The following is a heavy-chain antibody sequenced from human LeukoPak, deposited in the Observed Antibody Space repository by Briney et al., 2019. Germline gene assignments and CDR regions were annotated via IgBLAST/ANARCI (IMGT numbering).Heavy chain of an antibody. CDR3: VRGPYGSGISNWFDP. D-gene: IGHD3-10*01. V-gene: IGHV4-59*01. Sequence: SETLSLTCTVSDGVIAGYSWSWIRQAPGKGLECIGYIYYSGDTNYNPSLQSRVTVSVDTSKNQFSLRLTSVSAADTAVYFCVRGPYGSGISNWFDPWGQGTQVIVSS. CDR1: DGVIAGYS. CDR2: IYYSGDT. J-gene: IGHJ5*02.